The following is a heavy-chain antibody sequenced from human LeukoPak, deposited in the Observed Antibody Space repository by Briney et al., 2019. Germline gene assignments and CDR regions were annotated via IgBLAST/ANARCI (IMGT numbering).Heavy chain of an antibody. V-gene: IGHV1-18*01. CDR2: ISAYNGNT. D-gene: IGHD2-2*01. CDR1: GYTFTSYG. Sequence: GASVKVSCKASGYTFTSYGISWVRQAPGQGLEWMGWISAYNGNTNYAQKLQGRVTMTTDTSTSTAYMELRSLRSDDTAVYYCARDPPAVAAATLDYWGQGTLVTVSS. CDR3: ARDPPAVAAATLDY. J-gene: IGHJ4*02.